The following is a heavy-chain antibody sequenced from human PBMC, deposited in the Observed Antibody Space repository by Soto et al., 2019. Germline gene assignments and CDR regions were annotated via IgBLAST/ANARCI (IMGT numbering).Heavy chain of an antibody. V-gene: IGHV3-30*18. Sequence: QVQLVESGGGVVQPGRSLRLSCAASGFTFSSYGMHWVRQAPGKGLEWVAVISYDGSNKYYAVSVKGRFTISRDNSKNALYLQMNSLRAEDTAVYYCAKDYYDSSGYFAPYYYYGMDVWGQGTTVTVSS. CDR2: ISYDGSNK. CDR3: AKDYYDSSGYFAPYYYYGMDV. D-gene: IGHD3-22*01. J-gene: IGHJ6*02. CDR1: GFTFSSYG.